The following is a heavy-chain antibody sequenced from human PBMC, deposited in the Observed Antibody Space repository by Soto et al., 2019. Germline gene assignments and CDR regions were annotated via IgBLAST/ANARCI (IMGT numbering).Heavy chain of an antibody. D-gene: IGHD2-2*01. V-gene: IGHV3-23*01. CDR2: ISGSGGST. Sequence: PGGSLRLSCAASGFTFSSYAMSWVRQAPGKGLEWVSAISGSGGSTYYADSVKGRFTISRDNSKNTLYLQMNSLRAEDTAVYYCAKDLVVLVPATQAGAVWGQGTTVTVSS. J-gene: IGHJ6*02. CDR3: AKDLVVLVPATQAGAV. CDR1: GFTFSSYA.